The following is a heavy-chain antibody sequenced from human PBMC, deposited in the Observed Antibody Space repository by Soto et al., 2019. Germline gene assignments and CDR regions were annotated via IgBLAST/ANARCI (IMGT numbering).Heavy chain of an antibody. J-gene: IGHJ4*02. V-gene: IGHV3-21*01. D-gene: IGHD3-22*01. Sequence: GALRLSCAASGFTFSSYSMNWVRQAPGKGLEWVSSISSSSSYIYYADAVKGRFTISRDNAKNSLYLQMNSLRAEDTAVYYCASRRADYYDSSGYYYYWGQGTLVTVSS. CDR2: ISSSSSYI. CDR3: ASRRADYYDSSGYYYY. CDR1: GFTFSSYS.